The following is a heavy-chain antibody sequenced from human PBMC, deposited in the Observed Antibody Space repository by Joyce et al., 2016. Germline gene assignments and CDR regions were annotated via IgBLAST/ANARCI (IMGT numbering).Heavy chain of an antibody. CDR2: IKRDGSET. CDR3: ARAVISSDYESNGYYPTYLDS. V-gene: IGHV3-7*03. J-gene: IGHJ4*02. D-gene: IGHD3-22*01. Sequence: EVQLVESGGGLVQPGGSLRLSCAASGFTFKTYWMKWVRQAPGKGLEWVASIKRDGSETDYVDSVGGRFTISRDNAKNSVYLQLSSLRADDTAVYYCARAVISSDYESNGYYPTYLDSWGQGTLVTVSS. CDR1: GFTFKTYW.